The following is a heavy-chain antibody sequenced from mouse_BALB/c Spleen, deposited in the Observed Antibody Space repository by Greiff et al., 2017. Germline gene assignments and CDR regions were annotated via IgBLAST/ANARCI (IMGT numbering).Heavy chain of an antibody. CDR1: GFTFNTYA. CDR3: VRHKRYDDAMDY. V-gene: IGHV10-1*02. CDR2: IRSKSNNYAT. Sequence: EGMLVESGGGLVQPKGSLKLSCAASGFTFNTYAMNWVRQAPGKGLEWVARIRSKSNNYATYYADSVKDRFTISRDDSQSMLYLQMNNLKTEDTAMYYCVRHKRYDDAMDYWGQGTSVTGSS. J-gene: IGHJ4*01. D-gene: IGHD2-14*01.